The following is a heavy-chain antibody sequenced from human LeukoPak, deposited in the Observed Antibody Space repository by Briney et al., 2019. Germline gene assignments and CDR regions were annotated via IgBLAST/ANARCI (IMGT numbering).Heavy chain of an antibody. CDR2: IIPLFGTA. D-gene: IGHD2-15*01. J-gene: IGHJ6*02. V-gene: IGHV1-69*13. CDR1: GGTFSSYA. CDR3: ARDSEGLLPTKYYYYYYGMDV. Sequence: EASVKVSCRASGGTFSSYAISWVRQAPGQGLEWMGGIIPLFGTANYAQKFQGRVTITADESTSTAYMELSSLRSEDTAVYYCARDSEGLLPTKYYYYYYGMDVWGQGTTVTVSS.